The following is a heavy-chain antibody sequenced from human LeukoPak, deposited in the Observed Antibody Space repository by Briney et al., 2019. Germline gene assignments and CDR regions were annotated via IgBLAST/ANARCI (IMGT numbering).Heavy chain of an antibody. CDR1: GYTFTGYY. Sequence: GASVKVSCKASGYTFTGYYMHWVRQAPGQGLEWMGWINPNSGGTNSAQKFQGRVTMTRDTSISTAYMELGRLRSDDTAVYYCARDTARITIFGVAKYMDVWGKGTTVTVSS. CDR3: ARDTARITIFGVAKYMDV. D-gene: IGHD3-3*01. CDR2: INPNSGGT. J-gene: IGHJ6*03. V-gene: IGHV1-2*02.